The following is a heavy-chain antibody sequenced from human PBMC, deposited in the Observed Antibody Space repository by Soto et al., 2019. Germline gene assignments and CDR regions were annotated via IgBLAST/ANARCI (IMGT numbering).Heavy chain of an antibody. V-gene: IGHV4-59*12. CDR1: GRSITSYY. D-gene: IGHD3-22*01. CDR2: IYDNGIT. J-gene: IGHJ4*02. CDR3: ARTYDSNGYANEFDS. Sequence: QVVLQESGPGLVKPSETLSLTCSVSGRSITSYYWSWVRQPPGKGLEWIGYIYDNGITSQNPSLKSRGTMSADTSKNQFSLKLTSVTGADTAVYYCARTYDSNGYANEFDSWGQGILVTVTS.